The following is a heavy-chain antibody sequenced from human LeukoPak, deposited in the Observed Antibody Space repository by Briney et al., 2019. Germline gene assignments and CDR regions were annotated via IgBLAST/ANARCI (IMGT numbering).Heavy chain of an antibody. Sequence: SETLSLTCAVYGGSFSGYYWSWIRQHPGKGLEWIGEINHSGSTNYNPSLKSRVTISVDTSKNQFSLKLSSVTAADTAVYYCARGGAGATHYYYYYYMDVWGKGTTVTVSS. CDR3: ARGGAGATHYYYYYYMDV. J-gene: IGHJ6*03. CDR2: INHSGST. D-gene: IGHD1-26*01. CDR1: GGSFSGYY. V-gene: IGHV4-34*01.